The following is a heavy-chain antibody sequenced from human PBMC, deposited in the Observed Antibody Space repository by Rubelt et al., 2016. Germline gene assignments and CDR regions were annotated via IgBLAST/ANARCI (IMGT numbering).Heavy chain of an antibody. V-gene: IGHV5-51*01. J-gene: IGHJ5*02. CDR3: VTLQDATAGTYWFDP. D-gene: IGHD6-13*01. CDR1: GYSFTSYW. Sequence: EVQLVQSGAEVKKPGESLKISCKGSGYSFTSYWIGWVRQMPGKGLEWMGIIYPGDSDTRYSPCFQGQVTISADRSISTAYRQWSSLKASDTAMYYWVTLQDATAGTYWFDPWGQGTLVTVSS. CDR2: IYPGDSDT.